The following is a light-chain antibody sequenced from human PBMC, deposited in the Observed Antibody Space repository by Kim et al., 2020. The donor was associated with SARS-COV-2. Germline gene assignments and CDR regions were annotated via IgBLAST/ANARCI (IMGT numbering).Light chain of an antibody. CDR3: QSSDSSDPFWV. CDR1: ALPNQY. Sequence: SYELTQPPSVSVSPGQTARITCSGDALPNQYAYWFQQKPGQAPVLVIYEDTERPSGIPERFSGPTSGTTVTLTISGVQAEDEADYYCQSSDSSDPFWVFG. J-gene: IGLJ3*02. CDR2: EDT. V-gene: IGLV3-25*03.